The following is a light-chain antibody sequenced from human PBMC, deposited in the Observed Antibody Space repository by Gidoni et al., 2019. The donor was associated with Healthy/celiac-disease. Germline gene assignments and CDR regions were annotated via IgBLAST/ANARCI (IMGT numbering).Light chain of an antibody. CDR2: GKN. Sequence: SSELTQDPAVSVALGQTVRITCQGESLRSYYASWYQQKPGQAPVLVIYGKNNRPSGTPDRFSGSSAGNTASLTITGAQAEDEADYDCNSRDSSGNHVVFGGGTKLTVL. CDR3: NSRDSSGNHVV. V-gene: IGLV3-19*01. CDR1: SLRSYY. J-gene: IGLJ2*01.